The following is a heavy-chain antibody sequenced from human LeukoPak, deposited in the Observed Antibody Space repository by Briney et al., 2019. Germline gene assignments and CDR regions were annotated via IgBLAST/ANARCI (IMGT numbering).Heavy chain of an antibody. CDR3: AKDFARYYYDSSGYYDPRGDYYYGMDV. CDR2: ISWNSGSI. J-gene: IGHJ6*02. V-gene: IGHV3-9*01. CDR1: GFTFDDYA. D-gene: IGHD3-22*01. Sequence: PGGSLRLSCAASGFTFDDYAMHWVRQAPGKGLEWVSGISWNSGSIGYADSVKGRFTISRDNAKNSLYLQMNSLRAEDTALYYCAKDFARYYYDSSGYYDPRGDYYYGMDVWGQGTTVTVSS.